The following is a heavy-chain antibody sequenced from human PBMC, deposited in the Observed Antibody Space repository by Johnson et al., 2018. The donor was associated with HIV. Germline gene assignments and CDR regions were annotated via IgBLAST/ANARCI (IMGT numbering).Heavy chain of an antibody. CDR1: GFTFSSHW. D-gene: IGHD2-15*01. CDR2: INSDGSST. Sequence: VQLVESGGGLVQPGGSLRLSCAASGFTFSSHWMHWVRQAPGKGLVWVSRINSDGSSTRYADSVKGRFIISRDNAKNTLYRQMNGLKTEDTAVYYCTTPGDRWYTLVGEAAFDIWGQGTMVTVSS. J-gene: IGHJ3*02. V-gene: IGHV3-74*01. CDR3: TTPGDRWYTLVGEAAFDI.